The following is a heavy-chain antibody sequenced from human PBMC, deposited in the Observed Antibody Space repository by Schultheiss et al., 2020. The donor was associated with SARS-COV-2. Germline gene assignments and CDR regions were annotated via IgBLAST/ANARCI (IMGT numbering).Heavy chain of an antibody. CDR3: ARGRFDIVVVPAAGYMDV. V-gene: IGHV4-59*11. J-gene: IGHJ6*03. CDR1: GGSISDHY. Sequence: SQTLSLTCTVSGGSISDHYWSWIRQTPGKGLEWIAYMYYSGNTSYNPSLKSRVTFSVDTSKNQFSLKLSSVTAADTAVYYCARGRFDIVVVPAAGYMDVWGKGTTVTVSS. CDR2: MYYSGNT. D-gene: IGHD2-2*01.